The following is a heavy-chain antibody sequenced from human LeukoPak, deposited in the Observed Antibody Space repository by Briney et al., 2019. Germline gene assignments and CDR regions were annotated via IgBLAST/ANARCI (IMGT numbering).Heavy chain of an antibody. CDR1: GFTFSSYS. V-gene: IGHV3-21*01. CDR2: ISSRSSYI. D-gene: IGHD3-22*01. CDR3: ARVARPTYYYDSSGYGDY. J-gene: IGHJ4*02. Sequence: GGSLRLSCAASGFTFSSYSMNWVRQAPGKGLEWVSSISSRSSYIYYADSVKGRFTISRDNAKNSLYLQMNSLRAEDTAVYYCARVARPTYYYDSSGYGDYWGQGTLVTVSS.